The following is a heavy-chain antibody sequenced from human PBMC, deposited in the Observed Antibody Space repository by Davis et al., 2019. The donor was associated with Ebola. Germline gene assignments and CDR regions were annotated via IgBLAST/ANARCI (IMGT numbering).Heavy chain of an antibody. J-gene: IGHJ6*02. D-gene: IGHD6-13*01. CDR2: INHSGST. V-gene: IGHV4-34*01. Sequence: SETLSLTCAVYGGSFRGYYWSWIRQPPGKGLEWMGEINHSGSTNYKPSLKSRVTITVYKSKNQFSLKLSSVTAADTAVYYCARGSYSSSWGAGMDVWGHGTTVTVSS. CDR1: GGSFRGYY. CDR3: ARGSYSSSWGAGMDV.